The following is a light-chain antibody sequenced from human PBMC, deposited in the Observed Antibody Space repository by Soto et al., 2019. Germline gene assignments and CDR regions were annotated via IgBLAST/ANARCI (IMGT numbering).Light chain of an antibody. J-gene: IGLJ1*01. Sequence: QSVLTQPASVSGPLGQSIVISCTGSSSDIGSYDLVSWYQQYPGKAPKVVIFEGTKRPSGVSNRFSGSKSGNTASVTISGLQTEDEADYYCCSYAGSRTYVFGAGTKLTVL. CDR2: EGT. CDR3: CSYAGSRTYV. CDR1: SSDIGSYDL. V-gene: IGLV2-23*01.